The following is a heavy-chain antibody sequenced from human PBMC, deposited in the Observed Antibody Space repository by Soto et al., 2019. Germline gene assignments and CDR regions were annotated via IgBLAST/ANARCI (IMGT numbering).Heavy chain of an antibody. CDR2: INAGNGNT. D-gene: IGHD2-15*01. Sequence: ASVKVSCKASGYTFTSYAMHWVRQAPGQRLEWMGWINAGNGNTKYSQKFQGRVTITRDTSASTAYMELSSLRSEDTAIYFCARYFSGSINWFDPWGQGTLVTVS. V-gene: IGHV1-3*01. J-gene: IGHJ5*02. CDR3: ARYFSGSINWFDP. CDR1: GYTFTSYA.